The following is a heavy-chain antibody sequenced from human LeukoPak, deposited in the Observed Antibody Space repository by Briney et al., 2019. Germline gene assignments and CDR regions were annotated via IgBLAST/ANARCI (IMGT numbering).Heavy chain of an antibody. J-gene: IGHJ4*02. CDR3: AKHVRTNVWSFDS. CDR1: GFTFSNYA. Sequence: GGSLRLSCAASGFTFSNYALSWVRQAPGKGLEWVSLISGSGGRTDYADSVTGRFTISRDNSKNTLYLQMNSLKAEDTAVYYCAKHVRTNVWSFDSWGQGTLVTVSS. CDR2: ISGSGGRT. V-gene: IGHV3-23*01. D-gene: IGHD2-8*02.